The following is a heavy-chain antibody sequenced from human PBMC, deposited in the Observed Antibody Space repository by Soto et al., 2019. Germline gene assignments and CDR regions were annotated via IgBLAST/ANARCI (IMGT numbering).Heavy chain of an antibody. CDR1: GFIFSTYN. Sequence: PRGSLRLSCAASGFIFSTYNMNWVRQAPGKGLEWVSDISGSGSTSYYADSVKGRFTISRDNDKNSLYLQMNSLRDEDTAVYFCARDQYYYDSSGYYDYYYGMDVWGQGTTVYVSS. CDR3: ARDQYYYDSSGYYDYYYGMDV. V-gene: IGHV3-48*02. D-gene: IGHD3-22*01. J-gene: IGHJ6*02. CDR2: ISGSGSTS.